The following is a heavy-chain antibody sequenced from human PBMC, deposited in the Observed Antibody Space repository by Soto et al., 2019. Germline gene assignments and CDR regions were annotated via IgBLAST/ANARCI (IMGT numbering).Heavy chain of an antibody. CDR1: GFTFNIYS. J-gene: IGHJ6*03. V-gene: IGHV3-21*01. CDR3: AGGVTTVTTGYYYYMDV. CDR2: ISSSSSYI. Sequence: ESGGGLVKPGGSLRLSCAASGFTFNIYSMNWVRQAPGKGLEWVSSISSSSSYIYYADSVKGRFTISRDNAKNSLYLQMNSLRDEDTAVYYCAGGVTTVTTGYYYYMDVWGRGTTVTVSS. D-gene: IGHD4-17*01.